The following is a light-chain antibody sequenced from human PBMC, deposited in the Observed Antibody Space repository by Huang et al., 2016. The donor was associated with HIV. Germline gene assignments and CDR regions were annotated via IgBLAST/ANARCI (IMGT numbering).Light chain of an antibody. Sequence: EIVLTQSPGTLSLSPGERATLSCRASQSVSRSYLAWYQQKHGQAPRLLIYGASSRATGIPDRFSDSGSGTDFTLTISRLEPEDFAVYYCQQYGTSPKTFGQGTRVEIK. J-gene: IGKJ1*01. V-gene: IGKV3-20*01. CDR1: QSVSRSY. CDR2: GAS. CDR3: QQYGTSPKT.